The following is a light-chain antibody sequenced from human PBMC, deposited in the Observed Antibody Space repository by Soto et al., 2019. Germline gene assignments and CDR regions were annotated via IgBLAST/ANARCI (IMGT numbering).Light chain of an antibody. J-gene: IGKJ4*01. Sequence: EIVLTQSPATLSLSPGERATLSCRASQSVSSYLAWYQQKPGQAPRLLIYGASNRATGITARFSGIGSGTAFTLTINSLEPDDSAVYYCQDRNYWPPSDTFGGGPKVDIK. V-gene: IGKV3-11*01. CDR2: GAS. CDR1: QSVSSY. CDR3: QDRNYWPPSDT.